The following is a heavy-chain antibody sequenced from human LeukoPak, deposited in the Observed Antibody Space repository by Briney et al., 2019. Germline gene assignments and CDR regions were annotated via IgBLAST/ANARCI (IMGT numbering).Heavy chain of an antibody. J-gene: IGHJ5*02. CDR2: INPNTGNP. D-gene: IGHD3-16*02. CDR3: ARAYQRLGGLSFPDQ. V-gene: IGHV7-4-1*02. Sequence: ASVKVSCKASGYTFTSYAMNWVRQAPGQGLEWMGWINPNTGNPTYAQGFTGRFVFSLDTSVSTTYLQISSLKAEDTAVYYCARAYQRLGGLSFPDQWGQGTLVTVSS. CDR1: GYTFTSYA.